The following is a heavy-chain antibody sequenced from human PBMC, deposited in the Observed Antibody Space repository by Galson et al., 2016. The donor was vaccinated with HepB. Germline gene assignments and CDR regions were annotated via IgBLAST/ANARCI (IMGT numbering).Heavy chain of an antibody. CDR1: GTTLTDKY. CDR2: INHAGRT. CDR3: ARGGLTPIIITV. Sequence: ETLSLTCAVYGTTLTDKYWSWIRQTPGRGLEWIAEINHAGRTAYNPSLRSRVAIFVDTSKNQFSLALTSVTAADTDFYSCARGGLTPIIITVWVHGTLVTVS. J-gene: IGHJ4*01. V-gene: IGHV4-34*01. D-gene: IGHD4-11*01.